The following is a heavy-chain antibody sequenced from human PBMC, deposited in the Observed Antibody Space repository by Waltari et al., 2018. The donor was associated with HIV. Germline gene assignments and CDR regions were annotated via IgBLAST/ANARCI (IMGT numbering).Heavy chain of an antibody. Sequence: QLQLQESGPGLVKPSETLSLTCTVSGGSISSSSYYWGWIRQPPGKGLEWIGSIYYSGSTYYNPSLKSRVTISVDTSKNQFSLKLSSVTAADTAVYYCARNYGGNSDWYFDLWGRGTLVTVSS. CDR2: IYYSGST. CDR3: ARNYGGNSDWYFDL. J-gene: IGHJ2*01. V-gene: IGHV4-39*01. D-gene: IGHD4-17*01. CDR1: GGSISSSSYY.